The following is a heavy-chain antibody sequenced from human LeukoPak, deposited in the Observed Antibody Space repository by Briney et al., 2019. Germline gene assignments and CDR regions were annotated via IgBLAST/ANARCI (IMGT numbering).Heavy chain of an antibody. CDR1: GYTFTSYG. Sequence: GAVTVSCKASGYTFTSYGISWVGQAPGQGVEGMGWISAYNGNTNYAQKLQGRVTMTTDTYTSTAYMELRSLRSDDTAMYYCARERPSYDSSGLALFDYWGQGTLVTVSS. CDR2: ISAYNGNT. J-gene: IGHJ4*02. D-gene: IGHD3-22*01. CDR3: ARERPSYDSSGLALFDY. V-gene: IGHV1-18*01.